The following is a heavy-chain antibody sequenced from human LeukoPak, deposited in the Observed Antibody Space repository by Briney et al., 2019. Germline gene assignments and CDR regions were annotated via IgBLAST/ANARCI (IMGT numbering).Heavy chain of an antibody. J-gene: IGHJ4*02. Sequence: GGSLRLSCGASGFTFSTYALSWVRQAPGKGLEWVSYISSSSSTIYYADSVKGRFTISRDNAKHSLYLQMHSLRDEDTAVYYCARPLCSGSYGSQDYWGQGTLVTVSS. D-gene: IGHD1-26*01. CDR1: GFTFSTYA. CDR2: ISSSSSTI. V-gene: IGHV3-48*02. CDR3: ARPLCSGSYGSQDY.